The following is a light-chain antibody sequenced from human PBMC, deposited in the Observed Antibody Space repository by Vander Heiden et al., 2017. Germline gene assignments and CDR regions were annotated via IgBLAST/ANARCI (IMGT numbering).Light chain of an antibody. CDR3: AAWDDSLSGRV. CDR1: SSNIGSNY. V-gene: IGLV1-47*01. J-gene: IGLJ2*01. CDR2: RNN. Sequence: QSLLPRQPSGSGTPGQRVTISCSGSSSNIGSNYVYWYQQLPGTAPNLLIYRNNQRPSGVPDRFSGSKSGTSASLAISGLRSEDEADYYCAAWDDSLSGRVFGGGTKLTVL.